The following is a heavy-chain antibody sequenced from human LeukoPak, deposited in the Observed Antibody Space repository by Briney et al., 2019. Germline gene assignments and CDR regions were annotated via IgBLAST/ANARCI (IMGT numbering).Heavy chain of an antibody. D-gene: IGHD5-18*01. J-gene: IGHJ4*02. CDR2: VSYDGTKI. CDR3: ARDRVQIWSYVGTFDS. V-gene: IGHV3-30-3*01. Sequence: PGGSLRLSCATYGFTLTSYTMPWVRQAPGKGLEWVAVVSYDGTKISYADSVKGRFTMSRDISKNTLYLQMNSLKPEDSALYYCARDRVQIWSYVGTFDSWGQGTLVTVSS. CDR1: GFTLTSYT.